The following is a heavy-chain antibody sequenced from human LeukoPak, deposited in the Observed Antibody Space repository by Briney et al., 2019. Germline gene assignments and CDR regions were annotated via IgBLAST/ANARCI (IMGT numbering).Heavy chain of an antibody. CDR1: GFTFSSYA. D-gene: IGHD3-10*01. CDR3: AKDLMVRGAVLYYFDY. Sequence: GGSLRLSCAASGFTFSSYAMSWVRQAPGKGLDGVSTFRGGSCCTYYADSVKGRFTISRDNSKNTLYLQMNSLRAEDTAVYYCAKDLMVRGAVLYYFDYWGQGTLVTVSS. V-gene: IGHV3-23*01. CDR2: FRGGSCCT. J-gene: IGHJ4*02.